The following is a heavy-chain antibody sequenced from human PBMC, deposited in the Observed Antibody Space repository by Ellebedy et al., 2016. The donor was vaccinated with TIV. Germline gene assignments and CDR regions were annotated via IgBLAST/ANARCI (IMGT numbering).Heavy chain of an antibody. Sequence: ASVKVSCXASGYTFTNYGITWVRQAPGQGLEWMGWISVDNGNTNYAQKLQGRVTMTTDTSTTTGYMELRSLISDDTAVYYCARGGDRSTWYGNWFAPWGQGTLVTVSS. V-gene: IGHV1-18*01. CDR3: ARGGDRSTWYGNWFAP. D-gene: IGHD6-13*01. CDR2: ISVDNGNT. J-gene: IGHJ5*02. CDR1: GYTFTNYG.